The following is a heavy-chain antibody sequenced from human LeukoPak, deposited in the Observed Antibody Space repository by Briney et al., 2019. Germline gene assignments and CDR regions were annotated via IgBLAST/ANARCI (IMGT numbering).Heavy chain of an antibody. CDR2: INAGNGNT. V-gene: IGHV1-3*01. CDR1: GYTFTSYA. Sequence: ASVKVSCKASGYTFTSYAMHWVRQAPGQRLEWMGWINAGNGNTKYSQKFQGRVTITRDTSASTAYMELSSLRSEDTAVYYCARGGRWLQFRIGPPPPAFDIWGQGTMVTVSS. CDR3: ARGGRWLQFRIGPPPPAFDI. J-gene: IGHJ3*02. D-gene: IGHD5-24*01.